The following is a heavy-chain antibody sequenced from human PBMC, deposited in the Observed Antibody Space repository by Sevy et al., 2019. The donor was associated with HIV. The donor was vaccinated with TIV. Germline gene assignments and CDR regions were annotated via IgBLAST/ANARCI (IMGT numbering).Heavy chain of an antibody. V-gene: IGHV4-59*13. CDR1: GGSISSYY. Sequence: SETLSLTCTVSGGSISSYYWSWIRQPPGKGPEWIGYIYYSGSTNYNPSLKSRVTISVDTSKNQFSLKLSSVTAADTAVYYCARDRGHYYDSSGYYYQYYYYGMDVWGQGTTVTVSS. D-gene: IGHD3-22*01. CDR3: ARDRGHYYDSSGYYYQYYYYGMDV. J-gene: IGHJ6*02. CDR2: IYYSGST.